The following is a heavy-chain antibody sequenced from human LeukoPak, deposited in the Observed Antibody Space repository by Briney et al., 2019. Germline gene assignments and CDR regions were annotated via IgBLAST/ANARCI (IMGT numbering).Heavy chain of an antibody. V-gene: IGHV1-2*04. Sequence: ASVKVSCKASGYTFTGYYMHWVRQAPGQGLEWMGWINPNSGGTNYAQKFQGWVTMTRDTSISTAYMELSSLRSEDTAVYYCARVDITMVRGLNWFDPWGQGTLVTVSS. CDR1: GYTFTGYY. CDR2: INPNSGGT. D-gene: IGHD3-10*01. J-gene: IGHJ5*02. CDR3: ARVDITMVRGLNWFDP.